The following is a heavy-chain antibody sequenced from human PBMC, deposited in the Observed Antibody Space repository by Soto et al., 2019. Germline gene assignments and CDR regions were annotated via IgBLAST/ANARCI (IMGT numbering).Heavy chain of an antibody. CDR2: IIPILGIA. CDR1: GGTFSSYT. D-gene: IGHD2-2*01. Sequence: SVKVSCKASGGTFSSYTISWVRQAPGQGLEWMGRIIPILGIANYAQKFQGRVTITADKSTSTAYMELSSLRSEDTAVYHCASEGRYCSSTSCYFWFDPWGQGTLVTVSS. J-gene: IGHJ5*02. V-gene: IGHV1-69*02. CDR3: ASEGRYCSSTSCYFWFDP.